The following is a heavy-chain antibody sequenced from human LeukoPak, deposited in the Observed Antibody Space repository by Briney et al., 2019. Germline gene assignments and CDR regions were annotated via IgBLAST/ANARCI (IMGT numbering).Heavy chain of an antibody. D-gene: IGHD3-3*01. J-gene: IGHJ4*02. CDR2: IKQDGSEK. CDR3: ARDSRGGDFWSGTFDY. CDR1: GFTFSSYW. Sequence: GGSLRLSCAASGFTFSSYWMSWVRQAPGKGLEWVANIKQDGSEKYYVDSVKGRFTISRDNAKNSLYLQMNSLRAEDTAVYYCARDSRGGDFWSGTFDYWDQGTLVTVSS. V-gene: IGHV3-7*01.